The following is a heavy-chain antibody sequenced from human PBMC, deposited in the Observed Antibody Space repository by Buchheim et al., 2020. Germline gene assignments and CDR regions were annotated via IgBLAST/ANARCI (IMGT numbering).Heavy chain of an antibody. J-gene: IGHJ6*02. V-gene: IGHV4-61*02. D-gene: IGHD4/OR15-4a*01. CDR3: ARDSFAEVDGAMKSHYYYGLDV. CDR2: IYTSGST. Sequence: QVQLQESGPGLVKPSQTLSLTCSVSGGPMTSGRFYWTWIRQTAGKGLEWIGRIYTSGSTNYNPSLESRLTILVKTATNPSSLELAAVTPADTAVYYCARDSFAEVDGAMKSHYYYGLDVWGQGTT. CDR1: GGPMTSGRFY.